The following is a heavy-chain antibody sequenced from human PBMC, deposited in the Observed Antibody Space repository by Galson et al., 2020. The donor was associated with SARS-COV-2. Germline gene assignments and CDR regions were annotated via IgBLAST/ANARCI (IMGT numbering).Heavy chain of an antibody. J-gene: IGHJ4*02. Sequence: ASVKVSCKASGYTFTSYGISWVRQAPGQGLEWMGWISAYNGNTNYAQKLQGRVTMTTDTSTSTAYMELRSLRSDDTAVYYCARSTYYYDSSGYSPNDYWGQGTLVTVSS. CDR2: ISAYNGNT. CDR3: ARSTYYYDSSGYSPNDY. CDR1: GYTFTSYG. V-gene: IGHV1-18*04. D-gene: IGHD3-22*01.